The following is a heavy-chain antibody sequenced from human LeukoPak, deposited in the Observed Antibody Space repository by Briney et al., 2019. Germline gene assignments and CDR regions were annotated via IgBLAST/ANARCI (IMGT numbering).Heavy chain of an antibody. CDR2: AYYSGST. CDR3: ARNSAVATSRSWFDP. D-gene: IGHD6-19*01. V-gene: IGHV4-59*08. J-gene: IGHJ5*02. CDR1: GGSINSYY. Sequence: PSETLSLTCIVSGGSINSYYWSWIRQPPGKGLEWIGYAYYSGSTTYNPSLESRVTISVDTSKNQFSLKLTAVTAADTAVYYCARNSAVATSRSWFDPWGQGTLVTVSS.